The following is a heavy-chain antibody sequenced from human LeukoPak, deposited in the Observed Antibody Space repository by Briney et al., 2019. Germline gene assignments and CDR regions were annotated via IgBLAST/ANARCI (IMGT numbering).Heavy chain of an antibody. CDR2: ISYEGSNK. D-gene: IGHD3-10*01. J-gene: IGHJ4*02. CDR3: AKGRGRWFGELLVDY. Sequence: PGGSLRLSCAASGFTFSSYGMHWVRPAPGKGLEWVALISYEGSNKYYGDSVKGRFTISRDNSKSTLYLQMNSLRAEDTGVEYCAKGRGRWFGELLVDYWGQGTLVTVSS. CDR1: GFTFSSYG. V-gene: IGHV3-30*18.